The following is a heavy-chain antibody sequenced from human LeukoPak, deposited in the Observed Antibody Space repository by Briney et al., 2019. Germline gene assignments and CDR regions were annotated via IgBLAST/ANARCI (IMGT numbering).Heavy chain of an antibody. V-gene: IGHV4-61*02. CDR3: ARESGYYYDTSGYTFDY. Sequence: SETLSLTCTFSGGSISSGNYYWSWIRQPAGKRLEWIGRIYTSGTTNYNPSLKSRVTISVDTSKNQFSLKLRSVIAADTAVYYCARESGYYYDTSGYTFDYWGQGILVTVSS. J-gene: IGHJ4*02. CDR1: GGSISSGNYY. CDR2: IYTSGTT. D-gene: IGHD3-22*01.